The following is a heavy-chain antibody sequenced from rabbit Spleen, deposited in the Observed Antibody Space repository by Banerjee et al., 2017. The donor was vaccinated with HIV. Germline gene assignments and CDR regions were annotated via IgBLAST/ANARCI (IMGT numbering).Heavy chain of an antibody. D-gene: IGHD6-1*01. CDR2: IYSGTGNI. J-gene: IGHJ4*01. CDR1: GFDFSSNA. V-gene: IGHV1S40*01. Sequence: QSLEESGGDLVKPEGSLTLTCTASGFDFSSNAMCWVRQAPGKGLEWIGCIYSGTGNIYYATWAKGRFTISKTSSTTVTLQMTSLTAADTATYFCVREAGYGGYGDANLWGPGTLVTVS. CDR3: VREAGYGGYGDANL.